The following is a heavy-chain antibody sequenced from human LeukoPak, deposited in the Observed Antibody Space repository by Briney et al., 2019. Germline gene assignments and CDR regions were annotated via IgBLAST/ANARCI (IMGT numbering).Heavy chain of an antibody. J-gene: IGHJ4*02. CDR3: ARDMYYYGSGSSGGGFDY. V-gene: IGHV4-39*07. CDR1: GGSISSSSYY. D-gene: IGHD3-10*01. CDR2: IYYSGST. Sequence: SETLSLTCTVSGGSISSSSYYWGWIRQPPGKGLEWIGSIYYSGSTYYNPSLKSRVTISVDTSKNQFSLKLGSVTAADTAVYYCARDMYYYGSGSSGGGFDYWGQGTLVTVSS.